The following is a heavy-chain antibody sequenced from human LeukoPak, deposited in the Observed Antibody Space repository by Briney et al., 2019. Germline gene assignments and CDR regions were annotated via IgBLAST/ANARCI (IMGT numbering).Heavy chain of an antibody. D-gene: IGHD1-26*01. Sequence: ASVKVSCKTSGYTFIGHYMHWVRQAPGHGLEWMGWFSPKTGGSHFAQKFRGRVAMTTDTSISTAYLELSSLRSDDTAVHYCVRDSGGSYYYPSDYWGQGTLVTVSS. CDR3: VRDSGGSYYYPSDY. J-gene: IGHJ4*02. CDR1: GYTFIGHY. V-gene: IGHV1-2*02. CDR2: FSPKTGGS.